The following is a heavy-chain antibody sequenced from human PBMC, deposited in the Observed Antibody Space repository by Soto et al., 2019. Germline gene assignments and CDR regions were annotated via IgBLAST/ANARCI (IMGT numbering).Heavy chain of an antibody. J-gene: IGHJ6*02. CDR1: GFTFSDYG. Sequence: GGSLRLSCAASGFTFSDYGMSWVRQAPGKGLEWVSAISGSGSTFYADSVKGRFTISRDNSKNTLYLQMNSLRAEDTAVYYCAKDLAVGDARGMDVWGQGTTVTVSS. CDR3: AKDLAVGDARGMDV. CDR2: ISGSGST. D-gene: IGHD4-17*01. V-gene: IGHV3-23*01.